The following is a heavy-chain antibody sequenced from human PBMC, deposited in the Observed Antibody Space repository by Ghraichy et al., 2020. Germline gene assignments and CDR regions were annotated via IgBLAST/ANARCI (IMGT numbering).Heavy chain of an antibody. V-gene: IGHV3-7*01. CDR3: ARWGTYRNDAFDI. CDR2: IKQDGSEK. J-gene: IGHJ3*02. Sequence: LSLTCAASGFSFSSYWMTWVRQAPGKGLEWVANIKQDGSEKYYVDFVKGRFTISRDNAKNSLYLQMNSLRAEDTAVYYCARWGTYRNDAFDIWGQGTMVTVPS. CDR1: GFSFSSYW. D-gene: IGHD3-16*02.